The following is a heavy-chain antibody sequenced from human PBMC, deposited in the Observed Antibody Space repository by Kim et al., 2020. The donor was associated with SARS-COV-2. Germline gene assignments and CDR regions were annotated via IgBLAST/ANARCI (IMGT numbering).Heavy chain of an antibody. V-gene: IGHV3-48*03. CDR3: ARMNRGLTDYYHMDV. CDR1: GFTFSSYE. D-gene: IGHD3-10*01. Sequence: GGSLRLSCAASGFTFSSYEMNWVRQAPGKGLEWVSYISSSGSTKYYADSVKGRFTISRDNAKNSLSLQMNSLRGEDTALYYCARMNRGLTDYYHMDVWG. CDR2: ISSSGSTK. J-gene: IGHJ6*03.